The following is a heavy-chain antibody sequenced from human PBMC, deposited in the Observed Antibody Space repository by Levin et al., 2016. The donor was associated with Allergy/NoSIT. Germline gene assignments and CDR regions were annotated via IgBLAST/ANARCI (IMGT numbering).Heavy chain of an antibody. V-gene: IGHV3-23*01. CDR2: ISSKGGTT. D-gene: IGHD6-19*01. J-gene: IGHJ6*02. CDR3: ARDRWLGRYYSV. Sequence: WIRQPPGKGLEWVSVISSKGGTTYYADSVKGRFTISRDNSKNTLYMEMNSPRVEDTAVYYCARDRWLGRYYSVWGQGTTVTVSS.